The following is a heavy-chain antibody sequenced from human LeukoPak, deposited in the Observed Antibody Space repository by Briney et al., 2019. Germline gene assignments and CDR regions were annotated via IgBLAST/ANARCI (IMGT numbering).Heavy chain of an antibody. CDR3: ARVGWQQSDDY. Sequence: GSLRLSCAASGFTFSSYWMHWVRQAPGKGLVWVSRINSDGSSTSYADSVKGRFTISRDNTKNTLYLQMNSLRAEDTAVYYCARVGWQQSDDYWGQGTLVTVSS. J-gene: IGHJ4*02. V-gene: IGHV3-74*01. CDR2: INSDGSST. D-gene: IGHD6-13*01. CDR1: GFTFSSYW.